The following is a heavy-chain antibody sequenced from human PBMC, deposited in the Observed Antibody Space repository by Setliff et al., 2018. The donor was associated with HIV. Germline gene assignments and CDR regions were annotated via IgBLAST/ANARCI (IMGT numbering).Heavy chain of an antibody. CDR2: IKQDGSEK. Sequence: LSLSCAASGLTFSTYTMNWVRQAPGKGLEWVANIKQDGSEKYYVDSVKGRFTISRDNAKNSLYPQMNSLRAEDTAVYYCARDPTGGAFDIWGQGTMVTVSS. CDR3: ARDPTGGAFDI. D-gene: IGHD4-17*01. J-gene: IGHJ3*02. V-gene: IGHV3-7*01. CDR1: GLTFSTYT.